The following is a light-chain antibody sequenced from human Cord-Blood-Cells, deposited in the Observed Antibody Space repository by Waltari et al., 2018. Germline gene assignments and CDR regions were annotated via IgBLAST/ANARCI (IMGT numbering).Light chain of an antibody. CDR3: QQRSNWYS. J-gene: IGKJ2*03. Sequence: EIVLKQSPATLSLSPWERATLSCRASQIVSSYLALYQQKPGQAPRLLIYDASNRATGIPARFSGSGSGTDFTLTISSLEPEDFAVYYCQQRSNWYSFGQGTKLEIK. CDR1: QIVSSY. V-gene: IGKV3-11*01. CDR2: DAS.